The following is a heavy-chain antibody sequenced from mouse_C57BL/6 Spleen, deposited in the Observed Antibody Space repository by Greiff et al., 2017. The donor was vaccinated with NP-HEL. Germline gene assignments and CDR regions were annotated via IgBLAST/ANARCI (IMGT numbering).Heavy chain of an antibody. CDR1: GYTFTDYY. CDR3: AREANWDVGFAY. D-gene: IGHD4-1*01. V-gene: IGHV1-26*01. CDR2: INPNNGGT. Sequence: EVQLQQSGPELVKPGASVKISCKASGYTFTDYYMNWVKQSHGKSLEWIGDINPNNGGTSYNQKFKGKATLTVDKSSSTAYMELRSLTSEDSAVYYCAREANWDVGFAYWGQGTLVTVSA. J-gene: IGHJ3*01.